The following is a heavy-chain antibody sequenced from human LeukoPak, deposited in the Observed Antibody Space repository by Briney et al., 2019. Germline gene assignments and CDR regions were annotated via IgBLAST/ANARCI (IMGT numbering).Heavy chain of an antibody. CDR2: ISYDGNNK. CDR3: AKGSSGWYWRFDY. V-gene: IGHV3-30-3*01. CDR1: GFTFSSYS. D-gene: IGHD6-19*01. J-gene: IGHJ4*02. Sequence: GGSLRLSCSASGFTFSSYSMHWVRQAPGKGLEWVAVISYDGNNKYDADSVKGRFTISRDNSKNTLYLQVNSLRAEDTAVYYCAKGSSGWYWRFDYWGQGTLVTVSS.